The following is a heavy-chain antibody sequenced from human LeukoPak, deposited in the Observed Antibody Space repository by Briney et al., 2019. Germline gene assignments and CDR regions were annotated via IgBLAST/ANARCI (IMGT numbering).Heavy chain of an antibody. CDR3: ARDQPIGYNYGYPFDN. Sequence: GGSLRLSCAASGFTLSSYAMSWVRQAPGKGLEWVSSISASGGSTNYADSVKGRFTISRDNSKNTVYLQMNSLRAEDTAVHYCARDQPIGYNYGYPFDNWGQGTLVTVSS. CDR2: ISASGGST. CDR1: GFTLSSYA. V-gene: IGHV3-23*01. J-gene: IGHJ4*02. D-gene: IGHD5-18*01.